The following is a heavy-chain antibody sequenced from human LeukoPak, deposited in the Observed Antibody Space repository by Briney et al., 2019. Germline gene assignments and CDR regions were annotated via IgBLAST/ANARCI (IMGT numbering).Heavy chain of an antibody. CDR3: ARGGFAVAAGYFDL. CDR1: GYTFTSYG. CDR2: ISAYNGNT. Sequence: ASVRVSCKASGYTFTSYGISWVRQAPGQGLEWMGWISAYNGNTNYAQKLQGRVTMTTDTSTSTAYMELRSLRSDDTAGYYCARGGFAVAAGYFDLWGRGTLVTVSS. D-gene: IGHD6-13*01. J-gene: IGHJ2*01. V-gene: IGHV1-18*01.